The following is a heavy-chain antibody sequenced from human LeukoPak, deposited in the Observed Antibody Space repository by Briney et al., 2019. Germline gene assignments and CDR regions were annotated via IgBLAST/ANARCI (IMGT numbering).Heavy chain of an antibody. CDR3: AKGLVHAY. Sequence: VRSLRLSCAASGVTLRSYAMNGVRQAPGKGLEWRALIGYDVRNKYYADSVKGRFTISKDNSKNTCYLQMNTLRPQDTAVYYCAKGLVHAYWGQGTLVTVSS. D-gene: IGHD6-6*01. CDR2: IGYDVRNK. J-gene: IGHJ4*02. V-gene: IGHV3-30*02. CDR1: GVTLRSYA.